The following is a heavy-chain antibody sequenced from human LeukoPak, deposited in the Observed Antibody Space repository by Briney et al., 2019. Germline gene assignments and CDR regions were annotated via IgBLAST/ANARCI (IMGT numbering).Heavy chain of an antibody. D-gene: IGHD3-16*02. V-gene: IGHV4-59*12. CDR3: ARRNMITFGGVIVRFDY. CDR1: GGSIRGYY. CDR2: IYSSGST. Sequence: PSETLSLTCNVSGGSIRGYYWSWIRQPPGKGLEWIGYIYSSGSTNYNPSLKSRVTMSVDTSKNQFSLKLSSVTAADTAVYYCARRNMITFGGVIVRFDYWGQGTLVTVSS. J-gene: IGHJ4*02.